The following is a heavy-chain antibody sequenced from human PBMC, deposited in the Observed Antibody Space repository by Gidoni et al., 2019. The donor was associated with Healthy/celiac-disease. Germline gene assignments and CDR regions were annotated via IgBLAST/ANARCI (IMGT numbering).Heavy chain of an antibody. Sequence: EVQLVESGGGLIQPGGSLRVACAASGFTGSSNYMSWVRQAPGKGLEWVSVIYSGGSTYYAYSVTGRFTISRDNSKTTLYLQMNSLRAEDTAVYYCARVVSRFRAEYYFDYWGQGTLVTVSS. J-gene: IGHJ4*02. V-gene: IGHV3-53*01. CDR1: GFTGSSNY. D-gene: IGHD3-10*01. CDR3: ARVVSRFRAEYYFDY. CDR2: IYSGGST.